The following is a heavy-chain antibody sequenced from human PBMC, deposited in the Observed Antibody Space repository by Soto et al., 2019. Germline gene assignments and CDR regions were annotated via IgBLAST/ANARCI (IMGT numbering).Heavy chain of an antibody. V-gene: IGHV1-69*12. J-gene: IGHJ6*02. CDR3: ASGDYDFWSGPGGGMDV. D-gene: IGHD3-3*01. CDR1: GGTFSTYA. Sequence: QVQLVHPGAEVKKPGSPVKVSCKASGGTFSTYAISGGRQAPGQGLEGMGGIIPIFGTANYAQKFQGRVTITADESTSTAYMELSSLRSEDTAVYYCASGDYDFWSGPGGGMDVWGQGTTVTVSS. CDR2: IIPIFGTA.